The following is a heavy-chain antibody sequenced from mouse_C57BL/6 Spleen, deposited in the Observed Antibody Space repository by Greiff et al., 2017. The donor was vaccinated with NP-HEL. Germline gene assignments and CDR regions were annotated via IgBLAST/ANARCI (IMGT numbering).Heavy chain of an antibody. J-gene: IGHJ3*01. D-gene: IGHD1-1*01. CDR3: ASPFITTVVAPGCAY. CDR2: IYPGDGDT. Sequence: VMLVESGAELVKPGASVKISCKASGYAFSSYWMNWVKQRPGKGLEWIGQIYPGDGDTNYNGKFKGKATLTADKSSSTAYMQLSSLTSEDSAVDFCASPFITTVVAPGCAYWGKGTLVTVSA. CDR1: GYAFSSYW. V-gene: IGHV1-80*01.